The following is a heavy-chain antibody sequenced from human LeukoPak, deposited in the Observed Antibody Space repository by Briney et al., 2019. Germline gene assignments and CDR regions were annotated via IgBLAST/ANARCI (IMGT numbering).Heavy chain of an antibody. CDR2: IYSSGST. V-gene: IGHV4-59*08. D-gene: IGHD4-23*01. CDR3: VRVDNGGNYFDY. CDR1: GASINSYY. Sequence: SETLSLTCTVSGASINSYYWSWIRQPPGKGLEWIGYIYSSGSTNYNPSLKSRVTISVDTSKNQFSLKLTSMTAADTAVYYCVRVDNGGNYFDYWGQGTLVTVSS. J-gene: IGHJ4*02.